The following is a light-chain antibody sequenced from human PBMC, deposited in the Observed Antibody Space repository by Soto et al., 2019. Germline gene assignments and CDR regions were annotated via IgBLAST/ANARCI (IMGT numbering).Light chain of an antibody. Sequence: IQMTQSPSSLSASGGDIVTITFRASQSISRYLSWYQQKPGKAPKLLIYLASSLQSGVPSRFSGSGSGTDFTLTISSLQPEDLATYYCLESSSALTFGQGTRLEI. CDR3: LESSSALT. CDR2: LAS. V-gene: IGKV1-39*01. CDR1: QSISRY. J-gene: IGKJ5*01.